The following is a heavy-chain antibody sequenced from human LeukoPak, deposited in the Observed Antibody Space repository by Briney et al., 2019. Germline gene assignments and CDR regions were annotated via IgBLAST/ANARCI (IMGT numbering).Heavy chain of an antibody. CDR2: IDNSGYT. Sequence: SETLSLTCTVSGGSISSSNYYWGWIRQPPGQGLEWIGSIDNSGYTYKNPSVESRVTISVDRSRKQFSLKLSSVTAADTATYYRAKHYMGPYDNRGLDYWGQGGLVTVSS. CDR3: AKHYMGPYDNRGLDY. D-gene: IGHD3-10*01. J-gene: IGHJ4*02. V-gene: IGHV4-39*01. CDR1: GGSISSSNYY.